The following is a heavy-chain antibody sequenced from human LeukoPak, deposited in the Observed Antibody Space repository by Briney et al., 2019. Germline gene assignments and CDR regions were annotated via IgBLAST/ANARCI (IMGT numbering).Heavy chain of an antibody. V-gene: IGHV3-23*01. CDR2: IRSNNENT. Sequence: GSLRLSCAVSGFTFSGYALSWVRQAPGKGLESVSLIRSNNENTYYADSVRGRFTISRDYSKNRLYLQMNSLGDEDTAVYYCARGAGSPYYFDYWGLGTLVTVSS. J-gene: IGHJ4*02. CDR3: ARGAGSPYYFDY. D-gene: IGHD1-1*01. CDR1: GFTFSGYA.